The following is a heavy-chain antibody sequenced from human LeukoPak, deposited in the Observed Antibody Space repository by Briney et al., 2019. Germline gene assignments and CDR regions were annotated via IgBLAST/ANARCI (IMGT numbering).Heavy chain of an antibody. D-gene: IGHD3-9*01. V-gene: IGHV2-5*01. CDR2: IYWNDDK. CDR1: GFSLSTSGVG. CDR3: ARSHYDILTGYYKSLRVFDY. J-gene: IGHJ4*02. Sequence: SGPTLVKPTQTLTLTCTFSGFSLSTSGVGVGWIRQPPGKALEWLALIYWNDDKRYGPSLKSRLTITKDTSKNQVVLTMTNMDPVDTATYYCARSHYDILTGYYKSLRVFDYWGQGTLVTVSS.